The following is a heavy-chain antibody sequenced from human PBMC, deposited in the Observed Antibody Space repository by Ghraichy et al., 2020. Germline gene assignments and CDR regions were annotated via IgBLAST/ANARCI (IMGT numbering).Heavy chain of an antibody. D-gene: IGHD6-13*01. CDR1: GYTFTSYG. Sequence: ASVKVSCKASGYTFTSYGISWVRQAPGQGLEWMGWISAYNGNTNYAQKLQGRVTMTTDTSTSTAYMELRSLRSDDTAVYYCARDRTHSRDYYYYYGMDVWGQGTTVTVSS. CDR3: ARDRTHSRDYYYYYGMDV. CDR2: ISAYNGNT. J-gene: IGHJ6*02. V-gene: IGHV1-18*01.